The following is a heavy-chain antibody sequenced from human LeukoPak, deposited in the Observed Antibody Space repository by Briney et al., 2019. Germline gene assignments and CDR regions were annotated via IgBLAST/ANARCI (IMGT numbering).Heavy chain of an antibody. CDR3: ARDYYDSSGSYNDY. J-gene: IGHJ4*02. Sequence: ASVKVSCKASGYTFTSYGISWVRQAPGQGLEWMGWISAYNGNTNYAQKLQGRVTMNTDTSTSTAYMELRSLRSDDTAVYYCARDYYDSSGSYNDYWGQGTLVTVSS. V-gene: IGHV1-18*01. D-gene: IGHD3-22*01. CDR1: GYTFTSYG. CDR2: ISAYNGNT.